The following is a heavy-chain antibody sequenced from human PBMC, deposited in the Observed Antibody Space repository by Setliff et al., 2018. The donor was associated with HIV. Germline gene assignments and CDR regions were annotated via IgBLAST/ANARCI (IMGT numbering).Heavy chain of an antibody. CDR2: MVYTGGT. V-gene: IGHV4-59*11. CDR1: GGSISGHY. CDR3: ARVRLELRQYWFDS. Sequence: LSLTCTVSGGSISGHYWSWIRQPPGKELEWIASMVYTGGTNYNPSLKRRVTISVDTSKNQFSLKLNSVTAADTAVYYCARVRLELRQYWFDSWGQGSPVTVSS. D-gene: IGHD1-7*01. J-gene: IGHJ5*01.